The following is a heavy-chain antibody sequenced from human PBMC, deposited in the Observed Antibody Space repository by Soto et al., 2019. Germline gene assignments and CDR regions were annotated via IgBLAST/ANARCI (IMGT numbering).Heavy chain of an antibody. D-gene: IGHD6-13*01. CDR1: GGSFSGYY. V-gene: IGHV4-34*01. J-gene: IGHJ4*02. CDR3: ARGGRQQLIPTPISYKIDY. CDR2: INHSGST. Sequence: SETRSLTCAVYGGSFSGYYWSWIRQPPWKWIEWIGEINHSGSTNYNPSLKSRVNISVDMSKNQFSMKLSSVTAADTAVYYCARGGRQQLIPTPISYKIDYWGQGTMVPVSS.